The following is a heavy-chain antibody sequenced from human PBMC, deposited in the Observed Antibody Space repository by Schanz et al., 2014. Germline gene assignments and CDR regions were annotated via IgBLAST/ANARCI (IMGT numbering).Heavy chain of an antibody. V-gene: IGHV3-30*18. CDR2: IPSDESNK. D-gene: IGHD5-18*01. Sequence: VHLVESGGGVVQPGRSLRLSCAASGFTFSSYGMHWVRQAPGKGLEWVAIIPSDESNKYYIDSVKGRFTISRDNSRETMFLQMNTLRPDDTAVYYCAKDEGYNYGYIFDYWGQGTLVTVSS. J-gene: IGHJ4*02. CDR1: GFTFSSYG. CDR3: AKDEGYNYGYIFDY.